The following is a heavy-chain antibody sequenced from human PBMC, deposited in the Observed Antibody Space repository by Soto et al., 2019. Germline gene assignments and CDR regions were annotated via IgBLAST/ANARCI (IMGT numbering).Heavy chain of an antibody. CDR1: GYTFTAYA. J-gene: IGHJ4*02. V-gene: IGHV1-3*05. D-gene: IGHD6-19*01. Sequence: QVQLVQSGAEEKKPGASVKVSCKASGYTFTAYAMHWVRQAPGQRLEWMGWINAGNGNTEYSQKFQGRVTITRDTSASTAYMELSSLRSEDTAVYYCARAVAVPADFDYWGQGTLVTVSS. CDR3: ARAVAVPADFDY. CDR2: INAGNGNT.